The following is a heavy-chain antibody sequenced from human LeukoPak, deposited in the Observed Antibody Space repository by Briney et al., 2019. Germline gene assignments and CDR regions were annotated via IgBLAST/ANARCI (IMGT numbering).Heavy chain of an antibody. CDR2: IYYSGST. J-gene: IGHJ1*01. CDR3: ARERNSGYYQYFQH. D-gene: IGHD3-22*01. V-gene: IGHV4-59*01. Sequence: SETLSLTCTVSGGSISSYYWSWIRQPPGKGLEWIGYIYYSGSTNYNPSLKSRVTISVDTSKNQFSLKLSSVTAADTAVYYCARERNSGYYQYFQHWGQGTLATVSS. CDR1: GGSISSYY.